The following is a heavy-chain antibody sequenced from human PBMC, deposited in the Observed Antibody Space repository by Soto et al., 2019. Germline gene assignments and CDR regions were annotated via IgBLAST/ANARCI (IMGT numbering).Heavy chain of an antibody. CDR3: AKDRAGRIYYDILTGPAPFDP. CDR1: GFTFSSYA. J-gene: IGHJ5*02. V-gene: IGHV3-23*01. D-gene: IGHD3-9*01. Sequence: EVQLLESGGGLVQPGGSLRLSCAASGFTFSSYAMSWVRQAPGKGLEWVSAISGSGGSTYYADSVKGRFTISRDNSKNTLYLQMNSLRAEDTAVYYCAKDRAGRIYYDILTGPAPFDPWGQGTLVTVSS. CDR2: ISGSGGST.